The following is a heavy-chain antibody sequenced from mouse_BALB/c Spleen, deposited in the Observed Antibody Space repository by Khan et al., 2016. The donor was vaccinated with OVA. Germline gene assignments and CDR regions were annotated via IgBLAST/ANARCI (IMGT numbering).Heavy chain of an antibody. V-gene: IGHV2-2*02. J-gene: IGHJ3*01. CDR3: ARNYDYDEGLVY. CDR2: IWSGGST. D-gene: IGHD2-4*01. Sequence: VQLQESGPGLVQPSQNLSITCTVSGFSLTSYGIHWVRQSPGKGLEWLGVIWSGGSTDYDAAFISRLSISKDNSKSQVFFKMNSLQGNDTAIYYCARNYDYDEGLVYWGQGTLVTVSA. CDR1: GFSLTSYG.